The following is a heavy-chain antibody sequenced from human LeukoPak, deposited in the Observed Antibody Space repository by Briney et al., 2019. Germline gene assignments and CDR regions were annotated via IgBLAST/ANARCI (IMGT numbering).Heavy chain of an antibody. CDR2: IANDGRIK. CDR3: AREASGYDFDY. CDR1: GFTFSTYG. J-gene: IGHJ4*02. D-gene: IGHD5-12*01. Sequence: GGSLRLSCAASGFTFSTYGMHWVRQAPGKGLEWVTVIANDGRIKYYADSVKGRFTISRDNSKNTLYLQMNRLTTEDTAVYYCAREASGYDFDYWGQGTLVTVSA. V-gene: IGHV3-30*03.